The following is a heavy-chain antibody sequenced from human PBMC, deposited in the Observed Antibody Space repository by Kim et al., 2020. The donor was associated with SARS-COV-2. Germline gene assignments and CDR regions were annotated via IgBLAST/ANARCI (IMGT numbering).Heavy chain of an antibody. Sequence: YADSVKGRFTISRDNPKKTLYLQMNSLRAEDTAVYYCARGNSQYYYGMDVWGQGTTVTVSS. V-gene: IGHV3-53*01. J-gene: IGHJ6*02. D-gene: IGHD1-7*01. CDR3: ARGNSQYYYGMDV.